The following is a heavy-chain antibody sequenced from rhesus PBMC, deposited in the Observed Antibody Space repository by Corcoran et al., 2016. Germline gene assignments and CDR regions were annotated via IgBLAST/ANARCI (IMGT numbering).Heavy chain of an antibody. D-gene: IGHD4-23*01. Sequence: EVQLVQSGAEVKKPGASVKVSCKVSGYTFTDLSMHWVRQAAGKGLEWMGGVDPVYGEIIHAEKFQGRVTMTEDTSTDTAYMELSSLRSEDTAVYYCARKAPYSNYGWYFDLWGPGTPITISS. CDR1: GYTFTDLS. V-gene: IGHV1-156*01. CDR3: ARKAPYSNYGWYFDL. J-gene: IGHJ2*01. CDR2: VDPVYGEI.